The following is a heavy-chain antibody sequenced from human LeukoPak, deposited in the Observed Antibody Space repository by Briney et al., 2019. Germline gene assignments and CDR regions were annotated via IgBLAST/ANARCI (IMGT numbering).Heavy chain of an antibody. D-gene: IGHD1-26*01. CDR1: GYTFTGYY. Sequence: ASVKVSCKASGYTFTGYYMHWVRQAPGQGLEWMGWINPNSGGTNYAQKFQGRVTMTRDTSISTAYMELRSLRSDDTAVYYCAIPAVGAHEAFDIWGQGTMVTVSS. CDR3: AIPAVGAHEAFDI. V-gene: IGHV1-2*02. J-gene: IGHJ3*02. CDR2: INPNSGGT.